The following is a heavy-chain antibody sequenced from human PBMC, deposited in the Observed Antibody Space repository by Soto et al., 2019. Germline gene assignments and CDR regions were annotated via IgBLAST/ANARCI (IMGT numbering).Heavy chain of an antibody. Sequence: QLQLQESGPGLVTPSETLSLTCTVSGGSISSSRYYWGWIRPPPGKGLEWIGSIYYSGSTYYNPSLNSRVTISGDKPKNQCSLKLSSVTATDTSVYYCARREGLGTISYYFDYGGQVTLVTVSS. CDR3: ARREGLGTISYYFDY. V-gene: IGHV4-39*01. CDR1: GGSISSSRYY. D-gene: IGHD3-9*01. J-gene: IGHJ4*02. CDR2: IYYSGST.